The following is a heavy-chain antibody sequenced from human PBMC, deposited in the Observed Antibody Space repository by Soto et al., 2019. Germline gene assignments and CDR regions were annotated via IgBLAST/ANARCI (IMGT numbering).Heavy chain of an antibody. V-gene: IGHV3-15*01. CDR2: IKSKTDGGTT. CDR1: GITFSNAW. D-gene: IGHD6-19*01. CDR3: ARVMVVAGHYYFDY. Sequence: GGSLRLSCAASGITFSNAWMSWVRQAPGKGLEWVGRIKSKTDGGTTDYAAPVKGRFTISRDDSKNSLYLQMNSLKTYDTAVYYCARVMVVAGHYYFDYWGQGTLVTVSS. J-gene: IGHJ4*02.